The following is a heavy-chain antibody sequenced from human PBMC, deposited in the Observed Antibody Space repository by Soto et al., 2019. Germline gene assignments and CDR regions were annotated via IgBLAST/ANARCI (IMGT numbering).Heavy chain of an antibody. CDR1: GFTVSSNY. CDR3: ARNGDSSDYRGWFDP. Sequence: EVQLVESGGGLVQPGGSLRLSCAASGFTVSSNYMSWVRQAPGKGLEWVSVIYSGGATYYADSVKGRFTISRDNSKNTLCVQMNSLRAEDTAVYYCARNGDSSDYRGWFDPWGQGTLVTVSS. J-gene: IGHJ5*02. V-gene: IGHV3-66*01. CDR2: IYSGGAT. D-gene: IGHD3-22*01.